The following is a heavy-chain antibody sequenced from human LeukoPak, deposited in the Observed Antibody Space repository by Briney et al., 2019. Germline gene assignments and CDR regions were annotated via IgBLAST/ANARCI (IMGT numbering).Heavy chain of an antibody. CDR2: IYPGASDA. V-gene: IGHV5-51*01. Sequence: GESLKISCKGSGYTFTNYWIAWVRQMPGKGLEWMGVIYPGASDARYSPSFQGQVTISADKSTSTAYLQWSSLKASDTAMYYCATQSYYYDSSGYIPFSYWGQGTLVTVSS. CDR1: GYTFTNYW. CDR3: ATQSYYYDSSGYIPFSY. J-gene: IGHJ4*02. D-gene: IGHD3-22*01.